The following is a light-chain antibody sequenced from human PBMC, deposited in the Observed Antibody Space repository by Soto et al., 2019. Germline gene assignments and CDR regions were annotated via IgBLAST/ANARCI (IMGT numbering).Light chain of an antibody. CDR3: LLSYICDLPGV. V-gene: IGLV7-46*01. CDR2: DTS. J-gene: IGLJ2*01. Sequence: QAVVTQAPSLTVSPGGTVTLPCSSSTGAVTSGHYPYWFQQKPGQAPRPLIYDTSNHHSGTPGRFSGSLLRGKAALTLSGPPDEDEDQYYSLLSYICDLPGVFGGGTKLTVL. CDR1: TGAVTSGHY.